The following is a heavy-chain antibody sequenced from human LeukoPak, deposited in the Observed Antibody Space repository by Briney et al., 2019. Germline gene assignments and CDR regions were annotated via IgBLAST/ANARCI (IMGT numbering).Heavy chain of an antibody. V-gene: IGHV4-39*01. J-gene: IGHJ4*02. CDR2: IYYSGST. D-gene: IGHD6-6*01. CDR3: ARRGRQLALTLHPSYYFDY. CDR1: GGSISSSSYY. Sequence: SETLSLTCTVSGGSISSSSYYWGWIRQPPGKGLEWIGSIYYSGSTYYNPSLKSRVTISVDTSKNQFSLKLSSVTAADTAVYYCARRGRQLALTLHPSYYFDYWGQGTLVTVSS.